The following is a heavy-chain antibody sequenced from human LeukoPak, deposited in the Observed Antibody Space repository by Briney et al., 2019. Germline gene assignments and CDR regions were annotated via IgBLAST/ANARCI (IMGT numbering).Heavy chain of an antibody. J-gene: IGHJ4*02. CDR3: ARDVIYSSGSFDY. Sequence: GGSLRLSCAASGFTFSSYNMNWVRQAPGKGLEWVSSISSSRRYIYYADSAKGRFTISRDNAKNSLYLQMNSLRAEDAAVYYCARDVIYSSGSFDYWGQGALVTVSS. CDR1: GFTFSSYN. CDR2: ISSSRRYI. V-gene: IGHV3-21*01. D-gene: IGHD3-22*01.